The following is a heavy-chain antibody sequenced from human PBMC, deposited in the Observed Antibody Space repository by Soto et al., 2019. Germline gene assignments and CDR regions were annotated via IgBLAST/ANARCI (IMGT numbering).Heavy chain of an antibody. Sequence: EVPLVESGGGLLKPGGSLRLSCAASKFTFSNAWMSWVRQAPGTGLEWVGRIKSKTDGGTKDYAAPVKGRFSISRDDSQNTMFLQMDSLKTEDTAVYYCTTDNCSGCRCTGLDVWGKGTAVTVSS. D-gene: IGHD2-15*01. CDR2: IKSKTDGGTK. V-gene: IGHV3-15*01. J-gene: IGHJ6*04. CDR3: TTDNCSGCRCTGLDV. CDR1: KFTFSNAW.